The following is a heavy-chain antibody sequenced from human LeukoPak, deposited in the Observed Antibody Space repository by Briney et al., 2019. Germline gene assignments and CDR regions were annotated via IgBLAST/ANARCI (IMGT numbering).Heavy chain of an antibody. CDR3: ARRYNWNDRWD. Sequence: PSETLSLTCTVSGGSISSTNYYWGWIRQPPGKGLEWIGSIYYSGSTYYNPSLKSRLAISLDTSKNQFSLRLSSVTAADTAFYYCARRYNWNDRWDWGQGTLVTVSP. J-gene: IGHJ4*02. CDR2: IYYSGST. D-gene: IGHD1-1*01. CDR1: GGSISSTNYY. V-gene: IGHV4-39*07.